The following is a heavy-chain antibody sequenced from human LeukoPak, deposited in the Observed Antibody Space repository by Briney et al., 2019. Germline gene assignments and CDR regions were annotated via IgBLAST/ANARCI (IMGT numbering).Heavy chain of an antibody. CDR3: ARAKWGYYDSSGYYCL. V-gene: IGHV1-2*02. J-gene: IGHJ4*02. CDR2: INPNSGGT. D-gene: IGHD3-22*01. Sequence: GASVKVSCKASGYTFTGYYMHWVRQAPGQGVEWRGWINPNSGGTNYAQKFQGGVTMTRDTSIRTAYKELSRLRSDDTAVYYCARAKWGYYDSSGYYCLWGQGTLVTVSS. CDR1: GYTFTGYY.